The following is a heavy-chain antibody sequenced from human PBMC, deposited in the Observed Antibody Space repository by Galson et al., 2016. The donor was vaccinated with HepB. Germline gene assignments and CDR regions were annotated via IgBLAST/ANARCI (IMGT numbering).Heavy chain of an antibody. CDR3: ARAATALRSGWRTLAPRFYYNGMDV. CDR1: GDSVSNKNVA. CDR2: TYSKSKWHY. J-gene: IGHJ6*02. V-gene: IGHV6-1*01. D-gene: IGHD6-19*01. Sequence: CAISGDSVSNKNVAWNWIRQSPSRGLEWLGGTYSKSKWHYDYADSVKSRITINPETSKNRFSLQLSSVTPEDTAVYYCARAATALRSGWRTLAPRFYYNGMDVWGQGTTVTVSS.